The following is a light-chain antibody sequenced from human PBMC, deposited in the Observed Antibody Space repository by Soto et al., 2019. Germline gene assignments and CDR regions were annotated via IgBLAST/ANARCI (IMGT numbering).Light chain of an antibody. J-gene: IGLJ1*01. CDR2: EVS. Sequence: QSALTQPAFVSGSPGQSITISCTGTSSDVGSYNLVSWYQQHPGKAPKLMIYEVSKRPSGVSNRFSGSKSGNTASLTISGLQAEDEADYYCCSYAGSSTRYVFGTGTKLTVL. CDR3: CSYAGSSTRYV. CDR1: SSDVGSYNL. V-gene: IGLV2-23*02.